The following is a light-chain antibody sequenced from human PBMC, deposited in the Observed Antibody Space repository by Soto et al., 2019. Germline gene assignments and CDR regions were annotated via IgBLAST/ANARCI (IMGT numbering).Light chain of an antibody. V-gene: IGKV3-20*01. CDR1: QSVSSSD. CDR2: GAS. CDR3: QQYNNWPWT. J-gene: IGKJ1*01. Sequence: EIALTQSPGTVSLSPGERATLSCRASQSVSSSDLAWYQQKPGQAPRLLIYGASSRATGIPDRFSGSGSGTDFTLTISRLEPEDFAVYYCQQYNNWPWTFGPGTKVDIK.